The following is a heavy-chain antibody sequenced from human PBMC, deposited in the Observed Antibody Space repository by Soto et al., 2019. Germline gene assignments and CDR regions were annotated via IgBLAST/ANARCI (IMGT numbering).Heavy chain of an antibody. CDR2: IYYSGST. Sequence: SETLSLTCTVSGGSISSSSYYWGWISQPPGKGLEWIGSIYYSGSTYYNPSLKSRVTISVDTSKNQFSLKLSSVTAADTAVYYCARNQSSPGLAAAGTGMVRRSVVWWFDPWGQGTLVTSPQ. V-gene: IGHV4-39*01. D-gene: IGHD6-13*01. J-gene: IGHJ5*02. CDR3: ARNQSSPGLAAAGTGMVRRSVVWWFDP. CDR1: GGSISSSSYY.